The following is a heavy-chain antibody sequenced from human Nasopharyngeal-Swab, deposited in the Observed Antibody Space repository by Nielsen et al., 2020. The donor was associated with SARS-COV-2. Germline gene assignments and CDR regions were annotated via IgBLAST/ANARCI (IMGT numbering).Heavy chain of an antibody. CDR2: IKTKSDGGPT. J-gene: IGHJ4*02. CDR1: GFPFNNSW. CDR3: PTGGSPAVLRVPPQPRNYCHY. V-gene: IGHV3-15*01. D-gene: IGHD3-3*01. Sequence: GESLKISCAASGFPFNNSWMSWVRPAPGKGLGWVGRIKTKSDGGPTDYAAPVKGIFTISRDDSNTTPYLQMNSLKPEDTAVYHCPTGGSPAVLRVPPQPRNYCHYWGQGTLVTVSS.